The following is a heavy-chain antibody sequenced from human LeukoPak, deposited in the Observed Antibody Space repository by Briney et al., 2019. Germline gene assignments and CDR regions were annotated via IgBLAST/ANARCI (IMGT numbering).Heavy chain of an antibody. V-gene: IGHV3-21*01. Sequence: GGSLRLSCVASGFAFDTYSMTWVRQAPGKGLEWVSSISSWSSFIYSADSVTGRFTISRDNAKNSLYLQMNSLRAEDTAVYYCARAGSTNSWFDPWGQGTLVIVSS. CDR1: GFAFDTYS. CDR2: ISSWSSFI. J-gene: IGHJ5*02. D-gene: IGHD2-2*01. CDR3: ARAGSTNSWFDP.